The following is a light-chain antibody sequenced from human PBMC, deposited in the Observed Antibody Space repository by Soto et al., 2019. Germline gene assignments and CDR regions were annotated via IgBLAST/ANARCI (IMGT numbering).Light chain of an antibody. J-gene: IGLJ3*02. Sequence: QSVLTQPPSASGTPGLSVTISCSGGNSNIGSNTVNWYQQLPGTAPKLLIYSNYRRPSGVPDRFSGSKSGTSASLAISGLQSEDEADFYCATWDDSLNTWVFGGGTKLTVL. CDR3: ATWDDSLNTWV. CDR1: NSNIGSNT. CDR2: SNY. V-gene: IGLV1-44*01.